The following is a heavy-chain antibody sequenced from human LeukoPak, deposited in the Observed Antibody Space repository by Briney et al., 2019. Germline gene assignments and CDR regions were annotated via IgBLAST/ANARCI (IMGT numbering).Heavy chain of an antibody. J-gene: IGHJ5*02. D-gene: IGHD2-2*01. CDR1: GYSISSGYY. CDR3: AREGPRGCSSTSCYALVPRWFDP. Sequence: SETLSLTCTVSGYSISSGYYWGWIRQPPGKGLEWIGRIYTSGSTNYNPSLKSRVTISVDTSKNQFSLKLSSVTAADTAVYYCAREGPRGCSSTSCYALVPRWFDPWGQGTLVTVPS. V-gene: IGHV4-38-2*02. CDR2: IYTSGST.